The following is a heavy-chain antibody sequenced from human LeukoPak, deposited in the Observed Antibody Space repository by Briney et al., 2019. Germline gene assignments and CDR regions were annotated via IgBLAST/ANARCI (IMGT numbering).Heavy chain of an antibody. CDR1: GFTFSSHA. D-gene: IGHD2-2*01. CDR3: AKALEVVPAAYDY. V-gene: IGHV3-23*01. J-gene: IGHJ4*02. Sequence: GGSLRLSCAGSGFTFSSHAMTWVRQAPGKGLEWVATISGGGNYKYYADSVKGRFTISRDNSKNTLFLQVNSLRAEDTAVYYCAKALEVVPAAYDYWGQGTLVTVSS. CDR2: ISGGGNYK.